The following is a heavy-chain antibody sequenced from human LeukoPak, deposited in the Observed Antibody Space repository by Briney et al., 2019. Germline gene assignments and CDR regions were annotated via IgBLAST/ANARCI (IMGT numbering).Heavy chain of an antibody. CDR2: IYPGDSDT. V-gene: IGHV5-51*01. D-gene: IGHD3-3*01. CDR3: ARLRYYDFWSGYFGDEFDP. Sequence: GESLKISCKGSGYSFTSYWIIYPGDSDTRYSPSFQGRVTISADKSISTAYLQWSSLKASDTAMYYCARLRYYDFWSGYFGDEFDPWGQGTLVTVSS. J-gene: IGHJ5*02. CDR1: GYSFTSYW.